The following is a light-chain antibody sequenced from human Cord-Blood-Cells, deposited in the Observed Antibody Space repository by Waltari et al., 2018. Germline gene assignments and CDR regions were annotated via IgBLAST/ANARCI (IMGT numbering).Light chain of an antibody. CDR1: SSNIGEGHD. CDR2: GNS. Sequence: QSVLTQPPSVSGAPGQRVTLSCTGSSSNIGEGHDVHWYQQLPGTAPKLLIYGNSNRPSGVPDRFSGSKSGTSAALAITGLQADDEADYYCQSYDSSLSGSVFGGGTKLTVL. V-gene: IGLV1-40*01. J-gene: IGLJ2*01. CDR3: QSYDSSLSGSV.